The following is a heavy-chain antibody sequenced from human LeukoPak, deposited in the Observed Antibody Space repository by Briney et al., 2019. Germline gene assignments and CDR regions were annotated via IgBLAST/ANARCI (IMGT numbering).Heavy chain of an antibody. Sequence: SETLSLTCTVSGGSVSDYYWSWIRQPPGKGLEWIGYILYSGSTNYNPSLKSRVTISVDTSKNQFSLKLTSVITADTAVYYCARHGYSSGSLAWFDPWGQGTQVTVSS. CDR2: ILYSGST. D-gene: IGHD6-19*01. CDR1: GGSVSDYY. J-gene: IGHJ5*02. CDR3: ARHGYSSGSLAWFDP. V-gene: IGHV4-59*02.